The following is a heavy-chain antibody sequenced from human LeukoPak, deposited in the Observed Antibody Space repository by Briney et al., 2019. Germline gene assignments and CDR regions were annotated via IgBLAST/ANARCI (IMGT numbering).Heavy chain of an antibody. CDR1: GYTFTSYD. D-gene: IGHD2-2*01. CDR3: ARGGWYQLPYNWFDP. Sequence: ASVKVSCKASGYTFTSYDINWVRQATGQGLEWMGWMNPNSGNTGYARKFQGRVTITRNTSISTAYMELSSLRSEDTAVYYCARGGWYQLPYNWFDPWGQGTLVTVSS. J-gene: IGHJ5*02. V-gene: IGHV1-8*03. CDR2: MNPNSGNT.